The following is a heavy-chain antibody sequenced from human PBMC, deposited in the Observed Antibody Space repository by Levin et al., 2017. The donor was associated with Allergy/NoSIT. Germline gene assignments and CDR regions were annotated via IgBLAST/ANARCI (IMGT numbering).Heavy chain of an antibody. CDR3: AKEMTRVIPVFDY. Sequence: GESLKISCAASGFTFSDYAMSWVRQAPGKGLEWVSAITHSSRTYYADSVKGRFTVSRDNSKNTLYLQKNSLRADDTAVYYCAKEMTRVIPVFDYWGQGTLVTVSS. V-gene: IGHV3-23*01. CDR2: ITHSSRT. J-gene: IGHJ4*02. CDR1: GFTFSDYA. D-gene: IGHD2-2*01.